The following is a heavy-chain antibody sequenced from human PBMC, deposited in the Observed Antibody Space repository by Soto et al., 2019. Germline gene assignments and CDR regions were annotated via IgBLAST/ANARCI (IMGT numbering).Heavy chain of an antibody. D-gene: IGHD6-13*01. CDR2: ITWNGGTI. J-gene: IGHJ5*02. V-gene: IGHV3-9*01. CDR3: AKGGSAALIAPSGRDNWFDP. Sequence: PGGSLRLSCAASGSAFDDYVMHWVRQPPGRGLGWVSGITWNGGTIRYVDSVKGRFTISRDNAENSLYLQMNSLRPEDTAVYYCAKGGSAALIAPSGRDNWFDPWGQGTQVTVSS. CDR1: GSAFDDYV.